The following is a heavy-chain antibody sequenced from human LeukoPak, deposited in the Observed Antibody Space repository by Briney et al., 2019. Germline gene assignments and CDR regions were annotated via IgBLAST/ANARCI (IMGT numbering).Heavy chain of an antibody. D-gene: IGHD3-3*01. Sequence: ETLSLTCTVSSGSFRTYYWSWVRQAPGKGLEWVSAISGSGGSTYYADSVKGRFTISRDNSKNTLYLQMNSLRAEDTAVYFCAKDVFRWAFDIWGQGTMVTVSS. CDR2: ISGSGGST. CDR3: AKDVFRWAFDI. J-gene: IGHJ3*02. V-gene: IGHV3-23*01. CDR1: SGSFRTYY.